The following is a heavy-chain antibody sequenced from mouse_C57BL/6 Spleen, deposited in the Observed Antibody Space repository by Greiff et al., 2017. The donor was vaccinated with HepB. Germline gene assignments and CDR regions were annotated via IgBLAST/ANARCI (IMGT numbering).Heavy chain of an antibody. J-gene: IGHJ2*01. D-gene: IGHD3-2*02. CDR3: ARQKTAQATNYFDY. CDR1: GYTFTSYW. Sequence: VQLQQPGAELVRPGSSVKLSCKASGYTFTSYWMHWVKQRPIQGLEWIGNIDPSDSETHYNQKFKDKATLTVDKSSSTAYMQLSSLTSEDSAVYYCARQKTAQATNYFDYWGQGTTLTVSS. CDR2: IDPSDSET. V-gene: IGHV1-52*01.